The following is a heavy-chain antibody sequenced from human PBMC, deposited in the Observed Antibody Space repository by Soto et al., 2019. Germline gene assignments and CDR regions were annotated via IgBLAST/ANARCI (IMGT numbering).Heavy chain of an antibody. D-gene: IGHD2-21*01. CDR2: IGTAGDT. Sequence: GSLRLSCAASGFTFSSYDMHLVRQATGKGLEWVSAIGTAGDTYYPGSVKGRFTISRENAKNSLYLQMNSLRAGDTAVYYCARASRGVNTCFDYWGQGTLVTVSS. CDR3: ARASRGVNTCFDY. CDR1: GFTFSSYD. J-gene: IGHJ4*02. V-gene: IGHV3-13*01.